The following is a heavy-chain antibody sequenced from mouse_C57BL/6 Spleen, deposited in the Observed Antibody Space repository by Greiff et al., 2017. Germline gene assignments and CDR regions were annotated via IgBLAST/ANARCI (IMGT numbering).Heavy chain of an antibody. CDR1: GYTFTSYG. Sequence: VQLQQSGAELARPGASVKLSCKASGYTFTSYGISWVKQRTGQGLEWIGEIDPRSGNTYYNEKFKGKATLTADKSSSTAYMELRSLTSEDSAVYFCARDYGSSYGGYFEVWGTGTTVTVSS. D-gene: IGHD1-1*01. CDR3: ARDYGSSYGGYFEV. J-gene: IGHJ1*03. V-gene: IGHV1-81*01. CDR2: IDPRSGNT.